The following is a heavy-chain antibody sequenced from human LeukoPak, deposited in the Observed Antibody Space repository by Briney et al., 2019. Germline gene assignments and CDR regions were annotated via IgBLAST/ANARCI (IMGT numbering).Heavy chain of an antibody. CDR2: IYYSEST. V-gene: IGHV4-59*01. Sequence: SETLSLTCTVAGDSISNYYWSLIRQPPGKGLEWIGYIYYSESTNYNPSLKSRVTISTDTSKSQFSLNLRSVTAEDTGIYYCARGRCRNSGCRPYFDYWGQGTQVTVSS. CDR1: GDSISNYY. D-gene: IGHD2/OR15-2a*01. CDR3: ARGRCRNSGCRPYFDY. J-gene: IGHJ4*02.